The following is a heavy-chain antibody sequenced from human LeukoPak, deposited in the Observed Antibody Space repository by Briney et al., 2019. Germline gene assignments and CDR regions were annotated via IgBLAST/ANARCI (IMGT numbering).Heavy chain of an antibody. CDR1: GDSFSSHY. V-gene: IGHV4-59*11. D-gene: IGHD4-17*01. J-gene: IGHJ3*02. Sequence: SETLSLTCAVSGDSFSSHYWTWIRQSPGAGLESIGYISHIGRTNYNPSLKSRVTISIDTSKNQFSLKLRSVTAADTAVYYCARDLVTVTKGFDIWGQGTMVSVSS. CDR2: ISHIGRT. CDR3: ARDLVTVTKGFDI.